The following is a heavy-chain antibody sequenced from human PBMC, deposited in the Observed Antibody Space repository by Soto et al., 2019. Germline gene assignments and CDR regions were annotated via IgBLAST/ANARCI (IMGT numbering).Heavy chain of an antibody. J-gene: IGHJ3*02. D-gene: IGHD3-22*01. Sequence: SETLSLTCAVSGGSIISSNWWSWVRQPPGKGLEWIGEIYHSGSTNYNPSLKSRVTISVVKSKNQFSLKLSSVTAADTAVYYCARGAGVTYYYDSSGYSDAFDIWGQGTMVTVSS. CDR3: ARGAGVTYYYDSSGYSDAFDI. V-gene: IGHV4-4*02. CDR1: GGSIISSNW. CDR2: IYHSGST.